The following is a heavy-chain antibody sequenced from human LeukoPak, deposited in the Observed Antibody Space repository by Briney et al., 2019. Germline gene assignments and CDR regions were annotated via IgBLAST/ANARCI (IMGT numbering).Heavy chain of an antibody. J-gene: IGHJ3*01. D-gene: IGHD1-26*01. Sequence: GGSLRLSCGGSGFTFNSYSMNWVRQAPGKGLEWVASIIGSGSEMFYADSLKGRFTISRDNSKNSLYLQMNSLRVEDTAVYYCAKVQSDIVGAMFFSFNVWGQGTMVSVSS. V-gene: IGHV3-21*06. CDR2: IIGSGSEM. CDR3: AKVQSDIVGAMFFSFNV. CDR1: GFTFNSYS.